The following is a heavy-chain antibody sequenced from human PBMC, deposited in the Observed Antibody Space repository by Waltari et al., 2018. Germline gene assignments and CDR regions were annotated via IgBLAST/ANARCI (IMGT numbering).Heavy chain of an antibody. CDR3: ARDHRAAGSAGRFKY. CDR2: IRYGGTS. J-gene: IGHJ4*02. V-gene: IGHV4-39*07. CDR1: GASISDTTYF. Sequence: QLQLQESGPGLVKPSETLSLTCTVSGASISDTTYFWAWIRQPPGKELEWIGSIRYGGTSSYRSSLESRVTMSVDMSKNQFSLRLNSVTAADTAVYYCARDHRAAGSAGRFKYWGQGSLVTVSS.